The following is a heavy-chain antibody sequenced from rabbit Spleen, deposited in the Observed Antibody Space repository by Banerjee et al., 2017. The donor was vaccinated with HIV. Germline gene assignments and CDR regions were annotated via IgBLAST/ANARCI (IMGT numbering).Heavy chain of an antibody. V-gene: IGHV1S40*01. J-gene: IGHJ6*01. CDR2: IYADSSGST. CDR1: GFSFSSSYY. CDR3: ARDTASSFSSYGMDL. Sequence: QSLEESGGDLVQPEGSLTLTCTASGFSFSSSYYMCWVRQAPGKGLEWIACIYADSSGSTAYASWAKGRFTISKTSSTTVTLQMTSLTAADTATYFCARDTASSFSSYGMDLWGPGTLVTVS. D-gene: IGHD8-1*01.